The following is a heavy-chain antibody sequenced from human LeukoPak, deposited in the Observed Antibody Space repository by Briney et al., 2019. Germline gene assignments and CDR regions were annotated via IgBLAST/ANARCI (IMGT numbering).Heavy chain of an antibody. CDR2: INHSGST. CDR1: GGSFSSYY. D-gene: IGHD3-22*01. V-gene: IGHV4-34*01. Sequence: SETLSLTCAVYGGSFSSYYWSWIRQPPGKGLEWIGEINHSGSTNYNPSLKSRVTISVDTPKDQFSLKLSSVTAADTAVYYCARDRYYNRLFDYWGQGTLVTVSS. J-gene: IGHJ4*02. CDR3: ARDRYYNRLFDY.